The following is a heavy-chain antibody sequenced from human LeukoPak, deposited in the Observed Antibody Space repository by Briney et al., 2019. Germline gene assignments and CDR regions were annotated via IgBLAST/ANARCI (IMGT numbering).Heavy chain of an antibody. CDR2: INHSGST. Sequence: PSETLSLTCAVYVGSFSGYYWSWIRQPPGKGLEWIGEINHSGSTNYNPSLESRVTISVDTSKNQFSLKLSSVTAADTAVYYCARGLYSNPSNNWFDPWGQGTLVTVSS. V-gene: IGHV4-34*01. CDR3: ARGLYSNPSNNWFDP. CDR1: VGSFSGYY. D-gene: IGHD4-11*01. J-gene: IGHJ5*02.